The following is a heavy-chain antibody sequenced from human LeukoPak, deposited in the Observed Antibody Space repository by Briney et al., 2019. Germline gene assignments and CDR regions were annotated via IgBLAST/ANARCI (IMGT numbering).Heavy chain of an antibody. V-gene: IGHV3-30-3*01. J-gene: IGHJ4*02. CDR1: GFTFSSYA. D-gene: IGHD3-22*01. CDR3: ASRGYDTSGYRFDY. CDR2: ISYDGSNK. Sequence: GRSLRLSCAASGFTFSSYAMHWVRQAPGKGLEWVAVISYDGSNKYYADSVKDRFTISRDNFKNTLYLQMSSLRAEDTAVYYCASRGYDTSGYRFDYWGQGSLATVSS.